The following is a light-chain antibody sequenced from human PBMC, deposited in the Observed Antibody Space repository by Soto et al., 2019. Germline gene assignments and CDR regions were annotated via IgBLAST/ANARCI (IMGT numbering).Light chain of an antibody. CDR3: QRYNNAPQA. CDR2: AAS. CDR1: QGIANK. J-gene: IGKJ1*01. V-gene: IGKV1-27*01. Sequence: DIQMTQSPSSLSASFGVRVTITCGASQGIANKLAWYQQKPGKVPKILIYAASTLQSGVPSRFSGSGSGTDFTLTISSLQPEDFATYYCQRYNNAPQAFGQGTKVDI.